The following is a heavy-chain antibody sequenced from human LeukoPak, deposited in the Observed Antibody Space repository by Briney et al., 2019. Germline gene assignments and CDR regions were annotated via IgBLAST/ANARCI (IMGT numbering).Heavy chain of an antibody. CDR2: IYPYSGDT. D-gene: IGHD6-6*01. J-gene: IGHJ3*02. CDR3: ARDRNSGSSLDI. V-gene: IGHV1-2*02. CDR1: GYTFINYY. Sequence: ASVKVSCKASGYTFINYYMYWVRQAPGQGLEWMGWIYPYSGDTNYAQNFQGRVTMTRDTSISTAYMELSSLKSDDTAVYYCARDRNSGSSLDIWGQGTMLTVSS.